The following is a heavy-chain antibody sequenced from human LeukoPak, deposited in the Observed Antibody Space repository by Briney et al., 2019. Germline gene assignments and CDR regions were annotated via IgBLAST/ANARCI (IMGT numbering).Heavy chain of an antibody. CDR2: ISGSSRHI. Sequence: PGGSRRLSCAASGFTFSTYSINWVRQAPGRGLEWVSHISGSSRHIFYADSVKGRFAISRDNSKNTLSLQMNSLRAEDTAVYYCAKDGYCSSTNCYPAPYWGQGTLVTVSS. CDR1: GFTFSTYS. D-gene: IGHD2-2*01. J-gene: IGHJ4*02. V-gene: IGHV3-48*01. CDR3: AKDGYCSSTNCYPAPY.